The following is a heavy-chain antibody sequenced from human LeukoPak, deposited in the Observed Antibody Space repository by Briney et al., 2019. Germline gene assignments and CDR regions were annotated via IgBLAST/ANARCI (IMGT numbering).Heavy chain of an antibody. D-gene: IGHD4-23*01. CDR3: ARAGGNSVGY. V-gene: IGHV3-21*01. CDR1: GFTLSYYW. Sequence: PGGSLRLSCAASGFTLSYYWMHWVRQAPGKGLEWVSSISSSSSYIYYADSVKGRFTISRDNAKNSLYLQMNSLRAEDTAVYYCARAGGNSVGYWGQGTLVTVSS. CDR2: ISSSSSYI. J-gene: IGHJ4*02.